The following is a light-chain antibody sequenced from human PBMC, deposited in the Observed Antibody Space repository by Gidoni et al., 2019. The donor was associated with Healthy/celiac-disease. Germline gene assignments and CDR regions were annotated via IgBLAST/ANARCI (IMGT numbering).Light chain of an antibody. CDR3: QQYGSSPLT. J-gene: IGKJ4*01. V-gene: IGKV3-20*01. CDR1: QSVSSSY. Sequence: EMVLTQSPGTLSLSPGERATLSCRASQSVSSSYLARYQQKPGQAPRLLIYGASSRATGSPDRFSGSGSGTDFTLTLSRLEPEVFAVYYCQQYGSSPLTFGGGTKVGIK. CDR2: GAS.